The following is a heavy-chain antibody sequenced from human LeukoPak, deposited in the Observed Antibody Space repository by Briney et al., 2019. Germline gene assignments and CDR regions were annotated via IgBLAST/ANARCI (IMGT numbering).Heavy chain of an antibody. CDR1: GFTFSTYW. D-gene: IGHD3-22*01. Sequence: GGSLRLSCAASGFTFSTYWMSWVRQAPGKGLEWVANIKQDGSEKYYMDSVKGRFTISRDNVKNSLYLQMNSLRAEDTAVYYCARAPDLDSSGYYYRFFQHWGQGTLVTVSS. V-gene: IGHV3-7*05. CDR3: ARAPDLDSSGYYYRFFQH. J-gene: IGHJ1*01. CDR2: IKQDGSEK.